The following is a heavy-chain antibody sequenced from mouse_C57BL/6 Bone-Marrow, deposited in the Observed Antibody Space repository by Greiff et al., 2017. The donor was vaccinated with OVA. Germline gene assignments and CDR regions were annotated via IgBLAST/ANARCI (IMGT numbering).Heavy chain of an antibody. CDR3: ARNYGNFDY. Sequence: EVHLVESGGGLVKPGGSLKLSCAASGFTFSSYAMSWVRQTPEKRLGWVATISDGGSYTYYPDNVKGRFTISRDNAKNNLYLQMSHLKSEDTAMYYCARNYGNFDYWGQGTTLTVSS. D-gene: IGHD2-1*01. CDR2: ISDGGSYT. V-gene: IGHV5-4*01. J-gene: IGHJ2*01. CDR1: GFTFSSYA.